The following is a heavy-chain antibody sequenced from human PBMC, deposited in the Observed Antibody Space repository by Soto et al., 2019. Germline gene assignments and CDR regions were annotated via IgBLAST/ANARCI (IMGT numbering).Heavy chain of an antibody. J-gene: IGHJ3*02. CDR1: EFTFSSYS. Sequence: PLRVSCTASEFTFSSYSRNWVLQDPFKGLEFVSSIISSSSYIYYADSVKGRFTISRDNAKNSLYLHMNSLRAEDTAVYYCARDHMYSSGWYSAFDIWGQGTMVTVSS. CDR3: ARDHMYSSGWYSAFDI. CDR2: IISSSSYI. D-gene: IGHD6-19*01. V-gene: IGHV3-21*01.